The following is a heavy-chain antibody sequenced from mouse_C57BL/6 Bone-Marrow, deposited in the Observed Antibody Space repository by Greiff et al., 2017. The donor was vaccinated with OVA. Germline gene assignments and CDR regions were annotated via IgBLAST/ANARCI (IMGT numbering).Heavy chain of an antibody. CDR1: GFTFSSYA. Sequence: EVQLVESGGGLVKPGGSLKLSCAASGFTFSSYAMSWVRQTPEKRLEWVATISDGGSYTYYPDNVKGRFTISRDNAKNNLYLQMSHLKSEDTAMYYCARDEAYYSNYEFAYWGQGTLVTVSA. CDR2: ISDGGSYT. CDR3: ARDEAYYSNYEFAY. D-gene: IGHD2-5*01. J-gene: IGHJ3*01. V-gene: IGHV5-4*01.